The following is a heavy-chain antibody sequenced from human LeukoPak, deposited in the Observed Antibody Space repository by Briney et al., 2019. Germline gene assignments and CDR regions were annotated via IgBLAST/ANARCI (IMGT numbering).Heavy chain of an antibody. Sequence: GRSLRLSCAASGFTFSSYAIHWVRQAPGKGLEWVTIISYDGSNKYYADSVKGRFTISRDNAKNSLYLQMNSLRAEDTAVYYCARVSIWGQGTLVTVSS. V-gene: IGHV3-30-3*01. CDR1: GFTFSSYA. CDR2: ISYDGSNK. J-gene: IGHJ4*02. D-gene: IGHD2/OR15-2a*01. CDR3: ARVSI.